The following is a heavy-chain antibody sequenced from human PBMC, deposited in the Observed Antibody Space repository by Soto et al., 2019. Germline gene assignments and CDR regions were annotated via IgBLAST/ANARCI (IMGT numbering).Heavy chain of an antibody. D-gene: IGHD3-3*01. J-gene: IGHJ5*02. CDR3: ARDTSNTIFGVVISNWFDP. V-gene: IGHV1-18*04. CDR1: GYTFTSYG. Sequence: ASVKVSCKASGYTFTSYGISWVRQAPGQGLEWMGWISAYNGNTNYAQKLQGRVTMTTDTSTSTAYMELGSLRSDDTAVYYCARDTSNTIFGVVISNWFDPWGQGTLVTVSS. CDR2: ISAYNGNT.